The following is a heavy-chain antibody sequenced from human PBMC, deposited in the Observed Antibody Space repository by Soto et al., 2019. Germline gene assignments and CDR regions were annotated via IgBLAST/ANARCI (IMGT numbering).Heavy chain of an antibody. D-gene: IGHD3-9*01. CDR1: GFTFTSSA. CDR2: IVVGSGNT. Sequence: SVKVSCKASGFTFTSSAMQWVRQARGQRLEWIEWIVVGSGNTNYAQKFQERVTITRDMSTSTAYMELSSLRSEDTAVYYCARDAPNVLRYFDWPDWGQGTLVTVSS. V-gene: IGHV1-58*02. J-gene: IGHJ4*02. CDR3: ARDAPNVLRYFDWPD.